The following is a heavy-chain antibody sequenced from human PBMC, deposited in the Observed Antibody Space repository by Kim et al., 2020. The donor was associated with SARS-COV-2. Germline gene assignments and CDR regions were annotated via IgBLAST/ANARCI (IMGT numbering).Heavy chain of an antibody. Sequence: SETLSLTCTVSGGSISSYYWSWIRQPPGKGLEWIGYTYYSGSTNYNPSLKSRVTISVDTSKNQFSLKLSSVTAADTAVYYCARSIAALRVRFDPWGQGTLVTVS. J-gene: IGHJ5*02. V-gene: IGHV4-59*08. CDR1: GGSISSYY. CDR2: TYYSGST. D-gene: IGHD6-13*01. CDR3: ARSIAALRVRFDP.